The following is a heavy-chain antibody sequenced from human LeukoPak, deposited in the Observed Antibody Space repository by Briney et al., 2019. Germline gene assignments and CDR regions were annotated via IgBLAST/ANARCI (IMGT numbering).Heavy chain of an antibody. V-gene: IGHV3-21*01. CDR3: ATLGYCTNGVCERSYYFDY. CDR1: GFTFSSYS. D-gene: IGHD2-8*01. Sequence: GGSLRLSCAASGFTFSSYSTNWVRQAPGEGLGWVSSISSSSSYIYYADSVKGRFTISRDNAKNSLYLQMNSLRAEDTAVYYCATLGYCTNGVCERSYYFDYWGQGTLVTVSS. CDR2: ISSSSSYI. J-gene: IGHJ4*02.